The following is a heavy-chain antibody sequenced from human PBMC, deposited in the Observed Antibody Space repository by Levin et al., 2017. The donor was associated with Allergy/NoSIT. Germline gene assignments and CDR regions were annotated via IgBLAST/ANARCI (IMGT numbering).Heavy chain of an antibody. V-gene: IGHV3-73*01. CDR2: IRSKANSYAT. CDR3: TRRIAVAGALFDY. D-gene: IGHD6-19*01. CDR1: GFTFSGSA. J-gene: IGHJ4*02. Sequence: GESLKISCAASGFTFSGSAMHWVRQASGKGLEWVGRIRSKANSYATAYAASVKGRFTISRDDSKNTAYLQMNSLKTEDTAVYYCTRRIAVAGALFDYWGQGTLVTVSS.